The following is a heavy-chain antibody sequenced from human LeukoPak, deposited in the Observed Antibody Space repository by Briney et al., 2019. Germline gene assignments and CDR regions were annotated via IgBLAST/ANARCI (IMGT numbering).Heavy chain of an antibody. J-gene: IGHJ5*02. CDR1: VFPFSTYA. V-gene: IGHV3-30*04. CDR2: ISCYGRNK. D-gene: IGHD3-22*01. CDR3: ARDYNYQSSGYFGS. Sequence: PGRSLRLPCTASVFPFSTYALHWVPQAPGKGPEWVGVISCYGRNKYFGDLVKGRFTISRDNSKNTHYLQMNNLRREDTAVYYCARDYNYQSSGYFGSWGQGTLVSVSS.